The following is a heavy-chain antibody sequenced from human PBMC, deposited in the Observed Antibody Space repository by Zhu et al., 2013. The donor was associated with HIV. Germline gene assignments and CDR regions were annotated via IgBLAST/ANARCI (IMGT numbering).Heavy chain of an antibody. J-gene: IGHJ3*02. D-gene: IGHD6-13*01. CDR1: GFTFGDYA. Sequence: EVQLVESGGGLVQPGRSLRLSCTASGFTFGDYAVSWFRQAPGKGLEWVGFIRSKAYGGTTEYAASVKGRFTISRDDSKSIAYLQMNSLKTEDTAVYYCTRALGRDKDRFLVQAAGYDAFDIWGQGTMVNRLF. CDR3: TRALGRDKDRFLVQAAGYDAFDI. CDR2: IRSKAYGGTT. V-gene: IGHV3-49*03.